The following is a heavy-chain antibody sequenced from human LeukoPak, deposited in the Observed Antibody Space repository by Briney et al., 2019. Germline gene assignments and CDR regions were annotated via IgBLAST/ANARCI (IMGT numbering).Heavy chain of an antibody. CDR3: ARDASCSSTSCYFASYYYYYMDV. CDR2: IKQDGSEK. Sequence: GGSLRLSCAASGFTFSSYWMSWVRQAPGKGLEWVANIKQDGSEKYYVDSVKGRLTISRDNAKNSLYLQMNSLRAEDTAVYYCARDASCSSTSCYFASYYYYYMDVWGKGTTVTVSS. V-gene: IGHV3-7*01. D-gene: IGHD2-2*01. J-gene: IGHJ6*03. CDR1: GFTFSSYW.